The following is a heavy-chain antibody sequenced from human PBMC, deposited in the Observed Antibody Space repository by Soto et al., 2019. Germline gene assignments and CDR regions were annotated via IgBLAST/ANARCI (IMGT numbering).Heavy chain of an antibody. CDR1: GFTVSGND. J-gene: IGHJ4*02. V-gene: IGHV3-11*01. Sequence: QLQLLESGGDLVKPGGSLRLSCAASGFTVSGNDLSWIRQAPGKGLEWVSSISSSGRAIYYADSVKGRFTISRDNAKDSLYLQMSSLRAAETAIYYCASHHTSGWLYFDSWGQGNLVTVSS. CDR3: ASHHTSGWLYFDS. D-gene: IGHD6-19*01. CDR2: ISSSGRAI.